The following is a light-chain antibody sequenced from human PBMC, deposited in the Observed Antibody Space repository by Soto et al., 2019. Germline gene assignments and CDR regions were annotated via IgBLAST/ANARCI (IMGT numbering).Light chain of an antibody. Sequence: EIVLPQSPATLSLSPWERATLSCRASQSVYNNLAWYQQKPGQAPRLLLYGASTRATGIPARFTGSGSGTDFTLAISSLQSEDFAVYDCQQYNTWRSISFGQGTRLEIK. J-gene: IGKJ5*01. V-gene: IGKV3-15*01. CDR3: QQYNTWRSIS. CDR2: GAS. CDR1: QSVYNN.